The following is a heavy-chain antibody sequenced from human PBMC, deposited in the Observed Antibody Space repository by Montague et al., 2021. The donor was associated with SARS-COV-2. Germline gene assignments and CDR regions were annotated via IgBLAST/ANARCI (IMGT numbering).Heavy chain of an antibody. CDR1: GFTFSSYW. D-gene: IGHD5-18*01. J-gene: IGHJ3*02. Sequence: SLRLSCAASGFTFSSYWMHWVRQAPGKGLVWVSRIDSDGSSTSYADSVKGRFTISRDNAKNSLYLQMNSLRAEDTAVYYCARVRHSYGYLSAFDIWGQGTMVTVSS. CDR2: IDSDGSST. V-gene: IGHV3-74*01. CDR3: ARVRHSYGYLSAFDI.